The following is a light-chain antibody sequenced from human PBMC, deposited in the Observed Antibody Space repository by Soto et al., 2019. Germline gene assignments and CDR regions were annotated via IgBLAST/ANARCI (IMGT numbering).Light chain of an antibody. Sequence: EIVLTQSPATLSLSPGERATLSCRASQSVGNYLTWYQQKPGQAPMLLIYDASNRATGIPARFSGSGSGTDFTLTISSLEPEDFAVYYCQQRSNWPPLTFGGGTKVEI. CDR1: QSVGNY. J-gene: IGKJ4*01. V-gene: IGKV3-11*01. CDR2: DAS. CDR3: QQRSNWPPLT.